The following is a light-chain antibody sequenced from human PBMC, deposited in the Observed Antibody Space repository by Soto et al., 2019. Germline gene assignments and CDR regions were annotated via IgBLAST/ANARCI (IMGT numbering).Light chain of an antibody. CDR3: QQYGSSPLT. V-gene: IGKV3-20*01. CDR2: GAS. J-gene: IGKJ4*01. Sequence: EIVMTQSPATLSVSPGERATLSCRASQSVSISYLAWYQQKPGQGPRLLIYGASSRAAGIPDRFSGSGSGTDFTLTISRLEPEDFAVYYCQQYGSSPLTFGGGTKVDIK. CDR1: QSVSISY.